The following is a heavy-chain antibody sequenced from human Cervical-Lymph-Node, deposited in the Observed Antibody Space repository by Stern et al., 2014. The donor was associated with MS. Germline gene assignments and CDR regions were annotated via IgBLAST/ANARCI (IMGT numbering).Heavy chain of an antibody. D-gene: IGHD3-10*01. J-gene: IGHJ5*02. Sequence: VQLVESGGGVVQPGRSLRLSCAASGFIFRSFAMHWVRQAPGKGLEWVTVISYDGNKKYYADSVKGRFTISRDNSKNTLYLQMSSLRAEDTAVYYCVREHPKIWFGESGWFDPWGQGTLVTVSS. CDR3: VREHPKIWFGESGWFDP. V-gene: IGHV3-30*04. CDR2: ISYDGNKK. CDR1: GFIFRSFA.